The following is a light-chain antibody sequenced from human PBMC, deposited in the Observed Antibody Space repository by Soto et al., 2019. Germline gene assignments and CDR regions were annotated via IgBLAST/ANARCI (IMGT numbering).Light chain of an antibody. CDR3: QQYYSYPWT. J-gene: IGKJ1*01. V-gene: IGKV1-5*03. CDR1: LSISSW. Sequence: SQMTQSTSTLSASVGDRVTITCRASLSISSWLAWYQQKPGKAPKGLIYTASTLESGAPSRFSGSGSGTEFTLTISSLQPDDFATYYCQQYYSYPWTFGQGTKVDIK. CDR2: TAS.